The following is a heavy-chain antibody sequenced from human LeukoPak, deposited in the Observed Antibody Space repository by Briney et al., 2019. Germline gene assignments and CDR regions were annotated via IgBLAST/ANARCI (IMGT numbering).Heavy chain of an antibody. Sequence: SETLSLTCAVYGGSFSGYYWSWIRQPPGKGLEWIGEINHSGSTNYNPSLKSRVTISVDTSKNQFSLKLSSVTAADTAVYYCARGEVGVTPRYYFDYWGQGTLVTVSS. CDR1: GGSFSGYY. D-gene: IGHD1-26*01. CDR2: INHSGST. V-gene: IGHV4-34*01. J-gene: IGHJ4*02. CDR3: ARGEVGVTPRYYFDY.